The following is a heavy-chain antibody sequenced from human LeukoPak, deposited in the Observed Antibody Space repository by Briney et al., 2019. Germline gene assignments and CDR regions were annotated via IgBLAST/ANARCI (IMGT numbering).Heavy chain of an antibody. J-gene: IGHJ4*02. D-gene: IGHD6-6*01. CDR2: IIPIFGTA. V-gene: IGHV1-69*13. CDR3: ARDDSSSSTEEFDY. CDR1: GGTFSSYA. Sequence: ASVKVSCKASGGTFSSYAISWVRQAPGQGPEWMGGIIPIFGTANYAQKFQGRVTITADESTSTAYMELSSLRSEDTAVYYCARDDSSSSTEEFDYWGQGTLVTVSS.